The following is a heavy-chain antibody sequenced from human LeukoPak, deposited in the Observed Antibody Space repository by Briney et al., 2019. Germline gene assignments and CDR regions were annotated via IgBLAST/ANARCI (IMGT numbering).Heavy chain of an antibody. J-gene: IGHJ4*02. CDR1: GFTFSSYV. V-gene: IGHV3-23*01. D-gene: IGHD3-22*01. Sequence: GGSLRLSCAASGFTFSSYVMSWVRQAPGKGLEWVSAISGRGGRTYYADSVKGRFTVSTDNSKSTLYLQMNSLRAEDTAVYYCAKDPLFSSSVPRWFDYWGEGSLVTVP. CDR2: ISGRGGRT. CDR3: AKDPLFSSSVPRWFDY.